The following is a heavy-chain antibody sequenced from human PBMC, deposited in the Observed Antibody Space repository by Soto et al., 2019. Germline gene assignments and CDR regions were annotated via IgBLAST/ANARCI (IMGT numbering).Heavy chain of an antibody. V-gene: IGHV4-31*03. D-gene: IGHD5-12*01. CDR3: ARTTRDGYNCRPQGDFDY. Sequence: SETLSLTCTVSGGSISSGGYYWSWIRQHPGKGLEWIGYIYYSGSTYYNPSLKSRVTISVDTSKNQFSLKLSSVTAADTAVYYCARTTRDGYNCRPQGDFDYWGQGTLVTVSS. J-gene: IGHJ4*02. CDR1: GGSISSGGYY. CDR2: IYYSGST.